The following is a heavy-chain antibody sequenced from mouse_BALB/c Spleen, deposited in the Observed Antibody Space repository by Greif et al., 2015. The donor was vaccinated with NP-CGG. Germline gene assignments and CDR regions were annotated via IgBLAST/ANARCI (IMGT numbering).Heavy chain of an antibody. CDR3: TRLYYGYDDAMDY. D-gene: IGHD2-2*01. CDR2: IDPETGGT. J-gene: IGHJ4*01. CDR1: GYTFTDYE. V-gene: IGHV1-15*01. Sequence: QVQLKQSGAELVRPGASVTLSCKASGYTFTDYEMHWVKQTPVHGLEWIGAIDPETGGTAYNQKFKGKATLTADKSSSTAYMELRSLTSEDSAVYYCTRLYYGYDDAMDYWVKEPQSPSPQ.